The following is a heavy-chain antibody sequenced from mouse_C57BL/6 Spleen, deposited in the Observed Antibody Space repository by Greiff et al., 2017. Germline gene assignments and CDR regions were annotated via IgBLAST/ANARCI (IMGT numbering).Heavy chain of an antibody. V-gene: IGHV1-20*01. J-gene: IGHJ3*01. CDR1: GYSFTGYF. CDR3: AQKGDYGSIAY. CDR2: INPYNGDT. Sequence: VHVKQSGPELVKPGDSVKISCKASGYSFTGYFMNWVMQSHGKSLEWIGRINPYNGDTFYNQKFKGKATLTVDKSSSTAHMELRSLTSEDSAVYYCAQKGDYGSIAYWGQGTLVTVSA. D-gene: IGHD1-1*01.